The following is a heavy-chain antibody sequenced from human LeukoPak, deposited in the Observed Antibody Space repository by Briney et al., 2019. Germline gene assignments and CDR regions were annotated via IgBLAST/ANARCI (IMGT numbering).Heavy chain of an antibody. D-gene: IGHD3-10*01. Sequence: GGSLSLSCAASGFTFCNAWMMRLPPAPGKGLEWGGRIKSKTDGGTPDYPAPVKSSFTISRDDSKITLYLQMNSLKTEYTAVYYCSTGARLWFGDNHWGQGTLVTVSS. CDR2: IKSKTDGGTP. J-gene: IGHJ5*02. CDR3: STGARLWFGDNH. V-gene: IGHV3-15*01. CDR1: GFTFCNAW.